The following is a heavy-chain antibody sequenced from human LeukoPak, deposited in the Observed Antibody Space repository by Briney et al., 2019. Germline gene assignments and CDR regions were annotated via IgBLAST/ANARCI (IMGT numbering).Heavy chain of an antibody. Sequence: SETLSLTCTVSGGSVSSGSYYWSWIRQPPGKGLEWIGYVYYSGSTNYNPSLKSRVTISVDTSKNQFSLKLSSVTAADTAVYYCARSRKARMTNRRYYFDYWGQGTLVTVFS. J-gene: IGHJ4*02. D-gene: IGHD1-14*01. CDR2: VYYSGST. V-gene: IGHV4-61*01. CDR1: GGSVSSGSYY. CDR3: ARSRKARMTNRRYYFDY.